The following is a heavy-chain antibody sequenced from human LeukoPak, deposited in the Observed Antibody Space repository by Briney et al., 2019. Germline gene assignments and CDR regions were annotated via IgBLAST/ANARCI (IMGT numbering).Heavy chain of an antibody. J-gene: IGHJ4*02. CDR1: VLTFADYA. D-gene: IGHD5-18*01. V-gene: IGHV3-49*04. Sequence: PGGSLRLSCTASVLTFADYAMSWVRQAPGKGLEWVGFIRSKAYGGTTEYAASVKGRFTISRDDSKSIAYLQMNSLTAEDTAVYYCTMKAIQLSIDYWGQGTLVTVSS. CDR3: TMKAIQLSIDY. CDR2: IRSKAYGGTT.